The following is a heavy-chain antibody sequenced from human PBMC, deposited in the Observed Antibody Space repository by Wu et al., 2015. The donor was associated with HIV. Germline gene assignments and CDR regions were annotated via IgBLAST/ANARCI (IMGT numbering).Heavy chain of an antibody. CDR1: GYTFTGYY. CDR2: INFNSGGA. J-gene: IGHJ6*02. V-gene: IGHV1-2*02. Sequence: QVQLVQSGAEVKKPGASVKVSCKASGYTFTGYYIHWVRQAPGQGLEWMAWINFNSGGANSAQKFQSRVDMTRDTSISTAYMELSGLTSDDTAVYYCARSKPGIAAAGTPGVYYYYGMDVWGQGTTVTVSS. D-gene: IGHD6-13*01. CDR3: ARSKPGIAAAGTPGVYYYYGMDV.